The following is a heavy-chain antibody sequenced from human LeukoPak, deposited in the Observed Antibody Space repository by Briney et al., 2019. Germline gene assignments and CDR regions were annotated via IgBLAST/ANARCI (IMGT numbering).Heavy chain of an antibody. D-gene: IGHD2-15*01. J-gene: IGHJ5*02. V-gene: IGHV3-66*01. CDR1: GFTVSSNY. Sequence: GGSLRLSCAASGFTVSSNYMSWVRQAPGKGLEWVSVIYSGGSTYYADSVKGRFTISRDNSKNTLYLQMNTLRAEDTAVYYCAKDVSWNWFDPWGQGTLVTVSS. CDR3: AKDVSWNWFDP. CDR2: IYSGGST.